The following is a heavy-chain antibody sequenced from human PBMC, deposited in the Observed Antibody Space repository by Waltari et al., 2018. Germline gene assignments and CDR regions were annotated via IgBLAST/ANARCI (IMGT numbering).Heavy chain of an antibody. Sequence: QVQLVESGGGVVQPGRSLRLSCAASGFTFSSYAMHWVRQAPGKGLEWVAVISYDGSNKYYADSVKGRFTISRDNSKNTLYLQMNSLRAEDTAVYYCARVMMEGKYSSSFDIWGQGTMVTVSS. D-gene: IGHD6-6*01. V-gene: IGHV3-30-3*01. CDR3: ARVMMEGKYSSSFDI. CDR2: ISYDGSNK. J-gene: IGHJ3*02. CDR1: GFTFSSYA.